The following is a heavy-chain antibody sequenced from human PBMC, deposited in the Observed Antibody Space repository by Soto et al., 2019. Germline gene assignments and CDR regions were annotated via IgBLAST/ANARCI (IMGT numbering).Heavy chain of an antibody. J-gene: IGHJ6*02. CDR2: ISSSSSYI. V-gene: IGHV3-21*01. CDR1: GSTFSSYS. D-gene: IGHD6-13*01. CDR3: ARDRIAAAGQRDNYYYYGMDV. Sequence: LRLSCAASGSTFSSYSMNWVRQAPGKGLEWVSSISSSSSYIYYADSVKGRFTISRDNAKNSLHLQMNSLRAEDTAVYYCARDRIAAAGQRDNYYYYGMDVWGQGTTVTVSS.